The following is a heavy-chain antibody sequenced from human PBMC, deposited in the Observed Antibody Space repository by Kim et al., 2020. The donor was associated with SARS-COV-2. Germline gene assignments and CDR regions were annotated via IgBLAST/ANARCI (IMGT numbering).Heavy chain of an antibody. V-gene: IGHV1-69*13. CDR1: GGTFSSYA. CDR3: ARDLHIVLLTAIMGRYYYGMDV. D-gene: IGHD2-21*02. Sequence: SVKVSCKASGGTFSSYAISWVRQAPGQGLEWMGGIIPIFGTANYAQKFQDRVTITADESTSTAYMELSSLRSEDTAVYYCARDLHIVLLTAIMGRYYYGMDVWGQETTLTVSS. CDR2: IIPIFGTA. J-gene: IGHJ6*02.